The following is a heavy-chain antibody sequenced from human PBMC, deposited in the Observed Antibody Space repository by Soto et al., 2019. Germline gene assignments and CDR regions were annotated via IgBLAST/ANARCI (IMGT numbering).Heavy chain of an antibody. CDR1: GFTFSSYS. V-gene: IGHV3-21*01. Sequence: GGSLRLSCAASGFTFSSYSMNWVRQAPGKGLEWVSSISSSSSYTYYADSVKGRFTISRDSSKNTLYLQMNSLRAEDTAVYYCAKPVFEGCGGDCWIPPPPDAFDIWGQGTMVTVSS. CDR3: AKPVFEGCGGDCWIPPPPDAFDI. J-gene: IGHJ3*02. D-gene: IGHD2-21*02. CDR2: ISSSSSYT.